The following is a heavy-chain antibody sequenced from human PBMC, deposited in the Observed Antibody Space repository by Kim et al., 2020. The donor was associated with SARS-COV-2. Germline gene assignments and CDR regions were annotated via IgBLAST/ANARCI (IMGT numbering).Heavy chain of an antibody. Sequence: GGSLRLSCAASGFTFSSYWMSWVRQAPGKGLEWVANIKQDGSEKYYVDSVKGRFTITRDNAKNSLYLQMNSLRAEDTAVYYCARDRPGDYYYGMDVWGQGTTVTVSS. CDR1: GFTFSSYW. CDR3: ARDRPGDYYYGMDV. J-gene: IGHJ6*02. D-gene: IGHD7-27*01. CDR2: IKQDGSEK. V-gene: IGHV3-7*03.